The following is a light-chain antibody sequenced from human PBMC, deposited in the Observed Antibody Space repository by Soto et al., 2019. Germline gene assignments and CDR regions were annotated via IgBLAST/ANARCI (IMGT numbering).Light chain of an antibody. V-gene: IGLV2-8*01. CDR1: SSDVGDYTY. CDR3: SSYAGSNNNV. CDR2: EVT. Sequence: QSALTQPPSASGSPGQSVTISCTGTSSDVGDYTYVSWYQQHPGKAPKLIIYEVTQRPSGVPDRFSGYRSGNTASLTVSGLQAEDEADYYCSSYAGSNNNVFGPGTKLTVL. J-gene: IGLJ1*01.